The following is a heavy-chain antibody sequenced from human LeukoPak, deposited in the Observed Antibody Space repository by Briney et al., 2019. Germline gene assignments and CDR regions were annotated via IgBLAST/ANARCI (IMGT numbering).Heavy chain of an antibody. CDR2: ISGSGGST. CDR1: GFTFSTYA. V-gene: IGHV3-23*01. CDR3: ARAAYDSDSYIVNHDY. Sequence: GGSLRLSCAASGFTFSTYAMSWVRQAPGKGLEWVSGISGSGGSTYCADSVKGRFTISRDNSKNTLYLQMNSLRAEDTAVYFCARAAYDSDSYIVNHDYWGQGTLVTVSS. D-gene: IGHD3-22*01. J-gene: IGHJ4*02.